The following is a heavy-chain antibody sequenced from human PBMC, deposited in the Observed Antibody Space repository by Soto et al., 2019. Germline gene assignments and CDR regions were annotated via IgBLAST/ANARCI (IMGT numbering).Heavy chain of an antibody. V-gene: IGHV3-30*18. Sequence: PGGSLRLSCASSGCTVISNYMSWVRQAPGKGLGWAVITYDGSNKYYADSVKGRFTISRDNSKNTLYLQMNSLRAEDTAVYYCAKDTNYYDRSGYYYYFDYWGQGTLVTVSS. CDR2: ITYDGSNK. D-gene: IGHD3-22*01. J-gene: IGHJ4*02. CDR3: AKDTNYYDRSGYYYYFDY. CDR1: GCTVISNY.